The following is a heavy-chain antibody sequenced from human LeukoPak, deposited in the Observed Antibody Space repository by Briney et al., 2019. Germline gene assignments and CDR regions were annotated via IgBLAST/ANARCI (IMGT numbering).Heavy chain of an antibody. D-gene: IGHD5-18*01. V-gene: IGHV3-11*06. J-gene: IGHJ4*02. Sequence: GGSLRLSCAASGFTFSDYYMSWIRQAPGKGLEWVSSISSSSSYIYYADSVKGRFTISRDNAKNSLYLQMNSLRAEDTAVYYCARDSYGYNGYFDYWGQGTLVTVSS. CDR1: GFTFSDYY. CDR3: ARDSYGYNGYFDY. CDR2: ISSSSSYI.